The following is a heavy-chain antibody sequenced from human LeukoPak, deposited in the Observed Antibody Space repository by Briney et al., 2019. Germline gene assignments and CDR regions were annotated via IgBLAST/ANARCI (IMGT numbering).Heavy chain of an antibody. D-gene: IGHD3-10*01. CDR1: GFIFSDYY. Sequence: GGSLRLSCVGSGFIFSDYYMGWIRQAPGKGLEWVAVISYDGSNKYYADSVKGRFTISRDNSKNTLYLQMNSLRAEDTAIYYCAKDLWWFGEFPNAFENWGQGTMVTGSS. CDR2: ISYDGSNK. V-gene: IGHV3-30*18. J-gene: IGHJ3*02. CDR3: AKDLWWFGEFPNAFEN.